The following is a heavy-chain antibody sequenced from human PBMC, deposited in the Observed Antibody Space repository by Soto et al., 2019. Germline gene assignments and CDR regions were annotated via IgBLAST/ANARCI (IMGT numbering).Heavy chain of an antibody. CDR3: ANSRDDSSGYYYWYFDY. Sequence: GGSLRLSCAASGFSFTRYWMNWVRQAPGKGLEWVANIKDDGSEKHYVDSVTGRFTISRDNAKNSLYLQMNSLRAEDTAVYYCANSRDDSSGYYYWYFDYWGRGTLVTVSS. D-gene: IGHD3-22*01. J-gene: IGHJ4*02. CDR1: GFSFTRYW. V-gene: IGHV3-7*01. CDR2: IKDDGSEK.